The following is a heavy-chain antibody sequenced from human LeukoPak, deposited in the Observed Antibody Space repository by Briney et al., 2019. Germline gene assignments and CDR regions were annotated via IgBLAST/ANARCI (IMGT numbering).Heavy chain of an antibody. V-gene: IGHV4-59*01. CDR3: ARVGYYYGSGSYYPDY. Sequence: SETLSLTCTVSGGSISSYYWSWIRQPPGKGLEWIGYIYYSGSTNYNPSLKSRVTISVDTSKNQFSLKLSSVTAADTAVYYCARVGYYYGSGSYYPDYWGQGTLVTVSS. CDR2: IYYSGST. J-gene: IGHJ4*02. D-gene: IGHD3-10*01. CDR1: GGSISSYY.